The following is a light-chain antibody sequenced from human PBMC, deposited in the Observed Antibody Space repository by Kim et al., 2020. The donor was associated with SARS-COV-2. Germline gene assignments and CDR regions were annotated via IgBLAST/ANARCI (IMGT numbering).Light chain of an antibody. Sequence: SCELTQPPSVSVSPGQTASITCSGDKLGDKYACWYQQKPGQSPVLVIYQDSKRPSGIPERFSGSNSGNTATLTISGTQAMDEADYYCQAWDSYVVFGGGT. V-gene: IGLV3-1*01. J-gene: IGLJ2*01. CDR2: QDS. CDR3: QAWDSYVV. CDR1: KLGDKY.